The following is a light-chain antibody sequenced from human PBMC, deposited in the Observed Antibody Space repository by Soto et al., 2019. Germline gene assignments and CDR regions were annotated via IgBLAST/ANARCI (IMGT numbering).Light chain of an antibody. CDR2: LETSGSY. Sequence: QSVLTQSSSASASLGSSVKLTCTLSSGHTTYIIAWHQQQPGKAPRYLMKLETSGSYNKGSGVPDRFSGSSYGADRYLTISNLQFEDEADYYCETWDINTHVVFGGGTKLTVL. CDR1: SGHTTYI. CDR3: ETWDINTHVV. V-gene: IGLV4-60*02. J-gene: IGLJ2*01.